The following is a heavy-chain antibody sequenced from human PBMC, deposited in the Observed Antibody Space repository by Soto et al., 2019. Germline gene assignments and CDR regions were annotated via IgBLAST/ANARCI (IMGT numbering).Heavy chain of an antibody. V-gene: IGHV5-51*01. CDR1: GYIFSTNW. J-gene: IGHJ6*02. Sequence: PGESLKISCKASGYIFSTNWIAWVRHVPGKGLEWMGSIFPADSDIRYNPSFQGQVTISVDKSIDTAYLHSKSLKASDTGTFYCAIQNYFGSGTYFFYYRLDLWGQGTTVTVSS. CDR2: IFPADSDI. CDR3: AIQNYFGSGTYFFYYRLDL. D-gene: IGHD3-10*01.